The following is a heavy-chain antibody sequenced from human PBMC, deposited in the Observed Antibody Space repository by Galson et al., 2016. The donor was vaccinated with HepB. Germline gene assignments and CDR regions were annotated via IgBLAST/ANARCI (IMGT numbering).Heavy chain of an antibody. CDR1: GLTFSTYS. V-gene: IGHV3-21*01. J-gene: IGHJ4*02. D-gene: IGHD2-2*01. Sequence: SLRLSCAVSGLTFSTYSMHWVRQAPGKGLEWVSSISGDSNYIYYADSLMGRFTISRDNARNSLYLQMNSLRADDTAVYYRGSSQRVGGADCSSYGCHIDYWGQGALVTVSS. CDR2: ISGDSNYI. CDR3: GSSQRVGGADCSSYGCHIDY.